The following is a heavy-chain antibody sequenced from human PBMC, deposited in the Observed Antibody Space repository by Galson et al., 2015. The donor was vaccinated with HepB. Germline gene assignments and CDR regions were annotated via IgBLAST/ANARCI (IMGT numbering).Heavy chain of an antibody. Sequence: SVKVSCKASGYTFTTYFMHWARQAPGQGLEWMAIINPSGGSTSYAQKFQGRLTVTRDTSTSTVYMELSSLRFEDTAVYYCARGLRTGKFDYWGQGTLVTVSS. CDR1: GYTFTTYF. CDR3: ARGLRTGKFDY. V-gene: IGHV1-46*01. CDR2: INPSGGST. J-gene: IGHJ4*02. D-gene: IGHD7-27*01.